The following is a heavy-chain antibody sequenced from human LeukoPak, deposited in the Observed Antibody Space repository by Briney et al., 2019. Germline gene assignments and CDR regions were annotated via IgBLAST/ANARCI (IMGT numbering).Heavy chain of an antibody. D-gene: IGHD6-13*01. J-gene: IGHJ4*02. CDR3: AKAPSYLLTNDEIAAAVYFDY. CDR2: ISWNSGSI. V-gene: IGHV3-9*01. Sequence: GRSLRLSCAASGFTFDDYAMHWVRQAPGKGLEWVSGISWNSGSIGYADSVKGRFTISRDNAKNSLYLQMNSLRAEDTALYYCAKAPSYLLTNDEIAAAVYFDYWGQGTLVTVSS. CDR1: GFTFDDYA.